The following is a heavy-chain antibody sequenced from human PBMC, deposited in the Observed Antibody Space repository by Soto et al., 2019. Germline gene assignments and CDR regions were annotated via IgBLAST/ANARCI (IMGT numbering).Heavy chain of an antibody. V-gene: IGHV4-61*01. CDR1: GGSVSSCNYY. J-gene: IGHJ6*02. Sequence: QVQLQESGPGLVKPSETLSLTCTVSGGSVSSCNYYWSWIRQPPGKGLEWIGYFFCSGSTNYNPSRKSRVTIAVDTSKNQFSLKLSSVTAADTAVYYCARWRYAMDVWGQGTTVTVSS. CDR2: FFCSGST. D-gene: IGHD3-3*01. CDR3: ARWRYAMDV.